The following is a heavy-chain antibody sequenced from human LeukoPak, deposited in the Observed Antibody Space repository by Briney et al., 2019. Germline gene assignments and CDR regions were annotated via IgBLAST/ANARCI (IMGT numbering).Heavy chain of an antibody. CDR2: INPNSGGT. CDR3: ARDFSHYDILTGYHYYFDY. Sequence: ASVKVSCKASGYTFTGYYMHWVRQVPGQGLEWMGWINPNSGGTNYAQKFQGRVTMTRDTSISTAYMELSRLGSDDTAVYYCARDFSHYDILTGYHYYFDYWGQGTLVTVSS. J-gene: IGHJ4*02. D-gene: IGHD3-9*01. V-gene: IGHV1-2*02. CDR1: GYTFTGYY.